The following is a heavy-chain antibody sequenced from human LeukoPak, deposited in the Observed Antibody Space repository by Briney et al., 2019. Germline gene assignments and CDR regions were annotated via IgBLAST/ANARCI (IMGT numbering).Heavy chain of an antibody. J-gene: IGHJ3*02. V-gene: IGHV3-30*02. Sequence: GGSLRLSCAASGFTFSSYGMHWVRQAPGKGLEWVAFIRYDGSNKYYADSVKGRFTISRDNSKNTLYLQMNSLRAEDTAVYYCAKDTGEMATIDAFDIWGQGTMVTVSS. D-gene: IGHD5-24*01. CDR1: GFTFSSYG. CDR3: AKDTGEMATIDAFDI. CDR2: IRYDGSNK.